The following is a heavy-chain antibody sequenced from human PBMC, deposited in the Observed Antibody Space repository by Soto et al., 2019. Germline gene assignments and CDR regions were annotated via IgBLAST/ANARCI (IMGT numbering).Heavy chain of an antibody. CDR1: GFTFSSYW. CDR2: IKQDGSEK. J-gene: IGHJ4*02. V-gene: IGHV3-7*03. Sequence: GGSLRLSCAASGFTFSSYWMSWVRQAPGKGLEWVANIKQDGSEKYYVDSVKGRFTISRDNAKNSLYLQMNSLRAEDTAVYYCASHYYDSSGYLSPQFDYWGQGTLVTVSS. CDR3: ASHYYDSSGYLSPQFDY. D-gene: IGHD3-22*01.